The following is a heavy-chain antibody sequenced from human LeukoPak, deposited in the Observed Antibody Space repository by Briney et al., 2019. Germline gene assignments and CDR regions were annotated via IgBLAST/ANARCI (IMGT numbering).Heavy chain of an antibody. CDR2: IYYSGST. J-gene: IGHJ4*02. V-gene: IGHV4-4*02. CDR1: GGSISSNNW. D-gene: IGHD2-21*01. Sequence: SETLSLTCAVSGGSISSNNWWSWVRQPPGKGLEWMGYIYYSGSTNYNPSLKSRVTISVDTSKNQFSLRVSSVTAADTAVYYCARHLNNCGDDCYIFDYWGQGTLVTVSS. CDR3: ARHLNNCGDDCYIFDY.